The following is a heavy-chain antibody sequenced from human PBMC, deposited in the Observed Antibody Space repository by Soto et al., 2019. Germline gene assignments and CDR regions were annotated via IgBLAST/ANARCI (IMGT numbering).Heavy chain of an antibody. V-gene: IGHV1-69*06. CDR2: IIPRFGTP. CDR3: VRALGYSTIGWLDP. D-gene: IGHD5-18*01. Sequence: QVQLVQSGAEVKQPGSSVKVSCRASGGTFNNYAVSWVRQAPGQGLEWMGGIIPRFGTPNHSPEFQGRVTFTADTSMHTVYMELSSLKSGDTAIYYCVRALGYSTIGWLDPWGQGTLVTVSS. CDR1: GGTFNNYA. J-gene: IGHJ5*02.